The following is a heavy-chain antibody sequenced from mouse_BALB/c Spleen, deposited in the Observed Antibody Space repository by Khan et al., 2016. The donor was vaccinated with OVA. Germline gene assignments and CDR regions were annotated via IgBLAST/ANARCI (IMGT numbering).Heavy chain of an antibody. CDR3: ARRDYAAPNY. V-gene: IGHV3-2*02. Sequence: EVQLQESGPGLVKPSQSLSLTCTVTGYSITSDYAWNWIRQFPENKLEWMGFISYSGSTSYNPSLKSRISITRDTSKNQFFLQLNSVTTEDTATDDCARRDYAAPNYWGQGTTLTVSS. D-gene: IGHD2-4*01. CDR2: ISYSGST. J-gene: IGHJ2*01. CDR1: GYSITSDYA.